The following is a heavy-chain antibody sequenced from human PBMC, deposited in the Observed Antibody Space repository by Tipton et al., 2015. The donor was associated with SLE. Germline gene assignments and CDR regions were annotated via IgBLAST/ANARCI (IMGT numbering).Heavy chain of an antibody. CDR2: IYSGGST. V-gene: IGHV3-66*02. CDR1: GFTVSSNY. D-gene: IGHD4-23*01. J-gene: IGHJ4*02. CDR3: ARAVAVVGLYFFAY. Sequence: SLRLSCAASGFTVSSNYMSWVRQAPGKGLEWVSGIYSGGSTYYEDSVKGRFTISRDNSKNTLYLQMNSLRVEDTAVYYCARAVAVVGLYFFAYWGQGFLVAVTA.